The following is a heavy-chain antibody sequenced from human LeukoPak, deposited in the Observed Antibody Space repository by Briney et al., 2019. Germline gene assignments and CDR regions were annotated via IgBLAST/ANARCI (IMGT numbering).Heavy chain of an antibody. J-gene: IGHJ4*02. V-gene: IGHV4-39*01. CDR2: IYYSGTT. CDR3: ATTYSYTSGGYDY. D-gene: IGHD5-18*01. Sequence: SETLSLTCTVSGGSISSSRYHWGWIRQPPGKGLEWIGSIYYSGTTFYNPSLKSRVTISVDTSKNQFSLKVSSVTAADTAVYYCATTYSYTSGGYDYSGQGTLAPVSS. CDR1: GGSISSSRYH.